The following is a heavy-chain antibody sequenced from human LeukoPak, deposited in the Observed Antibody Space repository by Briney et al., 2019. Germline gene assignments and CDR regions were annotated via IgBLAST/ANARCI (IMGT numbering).Heavy chain of an antibody. Sequence: GGSLRLSCAASGFTFSSYWMSWVRQAPGKGLEWVANINQDGSGEYYVDSVKGRFTISRDNAKNSVSLQMNSLRAEDTAMYYCARAMRITMVRGVIPRDAFDIWGQGTMVTVSS. V-gene: IGHV3-7*04. CDR2: INQDGSGE. D-gene: IGHD3-10*01. CDR3: ARAMRITMVRGVIPRDAFDI. CDR1: GFTFSSYW. J-gene: IGHJ3*02.